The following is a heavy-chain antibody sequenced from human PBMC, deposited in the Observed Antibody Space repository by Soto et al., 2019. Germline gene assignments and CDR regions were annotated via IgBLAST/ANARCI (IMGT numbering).Heavy chain of an antibody. V-gene: IGHV4-4*02. J-gene: IGHJ4*02. CDR2: IYHNGTT. CDR3: ARGPKY. CDR1: GGSIISTHW. Sequence: SEALYRTCDVSGGSIISTHWWTWVRQSPGKGLEWIGEIYHNGTTNYNPSLKSRLTISVDTSKNHFSLSLTPVTVRDTATYFCARGPKYWGPGKLVTVSS.